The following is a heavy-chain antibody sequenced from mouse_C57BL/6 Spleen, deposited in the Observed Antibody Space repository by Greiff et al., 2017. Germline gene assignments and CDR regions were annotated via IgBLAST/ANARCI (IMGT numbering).Heavy chain of an antibody. CDR3: ARDYYGNTWFAY. D-gene: IGHD2-1*01. J-gene: IGHJ3*01. V-gene: IGHV2-9-1*01. Sequence: VQLQQSGPGLVAPSQSLSITCTVSGFSLTSYAISWFRQPPGKGLEWLGVIWTGGGTNYNSALKSRLSISKDNSKSQVFLKMNSLQTDDTARDYCARDYYGNTWFAYGGQGTLVTVSA. CDR2: IWTGGGT. CDR1: GFSLTSYA.